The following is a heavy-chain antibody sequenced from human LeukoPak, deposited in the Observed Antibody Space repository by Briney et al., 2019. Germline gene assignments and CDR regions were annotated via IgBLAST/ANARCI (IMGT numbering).Heavy chain of an antibody. CDR3: ARDKSSGWYGGYYYYGMDV. CDR2: IKQDGSEK. CDR1: GFTFSSYW. Sequence: PGGSLRLSCAASGFTFSSYWMSWVRQAPGKGLEWVANIKQDGSEKYYVDSVKGRFTISRDNAKNSLYLQMNSLRAEDTAVYYCARDKSSGWYGGYYYYGMDVWGQGTTVTVSS. V-gene: IGHV3-7*01. J-gene: IGHJ6*02. D-gene: IGHD6-19*01.